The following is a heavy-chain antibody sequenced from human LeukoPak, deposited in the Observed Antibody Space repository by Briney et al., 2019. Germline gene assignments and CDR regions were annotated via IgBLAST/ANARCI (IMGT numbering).Heavy chain of an antibody. CDR2: IKQDGSEK. CDR1: GFTFSGYW. D-gene: IGHD2-2*01. Sequence: GGSLRLSCAASGFTFSGYWMSWVRQAPGKGLEWVANIKQDGSEKYYVDSVKGRFTISRDNAKNSLYLQMNSLRAEDTAVYYCARAGPAAIRIFDYWGQGTLVTVSS. J-gene: IGHJ4*02. CDR3: ARAGPAAIRIFDY. V-gene: IGHV3-7*01.